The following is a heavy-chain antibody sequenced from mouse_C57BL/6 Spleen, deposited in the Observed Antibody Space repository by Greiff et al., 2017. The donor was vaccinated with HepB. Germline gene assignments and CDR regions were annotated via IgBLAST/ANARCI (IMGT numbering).Heavy chain of an antibody. D-gene: IGHD1-2*01. Sequence: QVQLKQSGAELVKPGASVKISCKASGYAFSSYWMNWVKQRPGKGLEWIGQIYPGDGDTNYNGKFKGKATLTADKSSSTAYMQLSSLTSEDSAVYFCARPHNYWKSMDYWGQGTSVTVSS. CDR1: GYAFSSYW. V-gene: IGHV1-80*01. CDR2: IYPGDGDT. CDR3: ARPHNYWKSMDY. J-gene: IGHJ4*01.